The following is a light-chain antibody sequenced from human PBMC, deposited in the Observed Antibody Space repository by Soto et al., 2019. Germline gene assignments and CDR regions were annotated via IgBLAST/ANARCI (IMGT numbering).Light chain of an antibody. V-gene: IGLV2-14*01. CDR1: NSDIGSDNH. CDR2: EVS. CDR3: SSYISIPILYV. Sequence: QSALTQPTSVSGSPGQSITISCTGTNSDIGSDNHVSWYQQHPGKAPRLLVSEVSNRPSGVSDRFSGSKSGNTASLTISGLQAEDEADYYCSSYISIPILYVFGTGTKVTVL. J-gene: IGLJ1*01.